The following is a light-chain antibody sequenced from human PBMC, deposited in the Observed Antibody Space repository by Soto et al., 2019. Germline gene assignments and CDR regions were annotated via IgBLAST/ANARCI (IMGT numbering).Light chain of an antibody. CDR2: GAS. CDR1: QSVSSSY. CDR3: QQYGSSPWT. Sequence: EIVLTQSPGTLSLSPGERATLSCRASQSVSSSYLAWYQQKPGQAPRLLIYGASSRATGTPDRFSGSGSGTDFTLIISRLEPEDFAVYYCQQYGSSPWTFGQGTKVDIK. V-gene: IGKV3-20*01. J-gene: IGKJ1*01.